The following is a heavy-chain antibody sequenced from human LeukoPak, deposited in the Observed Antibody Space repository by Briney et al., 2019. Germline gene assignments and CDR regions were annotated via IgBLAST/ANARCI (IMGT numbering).Heavy chain of an antibody. D-gene: IGHD5-24*01. Sequence: PGESLKISCKGSGYSFTNHWIGWARQMPGKGLEWMGIVYPGDSDTRYSPSFQGQVTVSADKSITTAYLQWDSLKASDSAKYYCARRGEMAAIDYWGQGTLVTVSS. CDR1: GYSFTNHW. CDR2: VYPGDSDT. V-gene: IGHV5-51*01. CDR3: ARRGEMAAIDY. J-gene: IGHJ4*02.